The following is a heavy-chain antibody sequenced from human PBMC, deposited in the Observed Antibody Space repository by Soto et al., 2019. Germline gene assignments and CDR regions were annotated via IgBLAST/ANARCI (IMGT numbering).Heavy chain of an antibody. CDR1: GFTFSSYA. D-gene: IGHD6-13*01. Sequence: QVQLVEAGGGVVQPGRSLRLSCAASGFTFSSYAMHWVRQAPGKGLEWVAVISYDGSNKYYADSVKGRFTISRDNSKNTLYLQMSRLRAEDTAVYYYATPAQQLPCPMRNWGQGTMVTVSS. J-gene: IGHJ4*02. CDR2: ISYDGSNK. CDR3: ATPAQQLPCPMRN. V-gene: IGHV3-30-3*01.